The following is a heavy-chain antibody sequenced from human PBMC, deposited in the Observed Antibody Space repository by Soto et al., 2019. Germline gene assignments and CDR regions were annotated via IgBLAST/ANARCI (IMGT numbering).Heavy chain of an antibody. V-gene: IGHV4-59*01. CDR1: GGSISSYY. CDR2: IYYSGST. Sequence: SETLSLTCTVSGGSISSYYWSWIRQPPGRGLEWIGYIYYSGSTNYNPSLKSRVTISVDTSKNQFSLKLSSVTAADTAVYYCARDRRDCSSTSCRPRGMDVWGQGTTVTVSS. D-gene: IGHD2-2*01. CDR3: ARDRRDCSSTSCRPRGMDV. J-gene: IGHJ6*02.